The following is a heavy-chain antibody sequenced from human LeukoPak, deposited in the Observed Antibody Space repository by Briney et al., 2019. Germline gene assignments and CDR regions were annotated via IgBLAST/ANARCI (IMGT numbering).Heavy chain of an antibody. CDR2: FDPEDGET. V-gene: IGHV1-24*01. CDR3: ATVRRELTRFDY. CDR1: GYTLTELS. Sequence: ASVKVSCKVSGYTLTELSMHWVRQAPGKGLEWMGGFDPEDGETIYAQKFQGRVTMTEDTSTDTAYMELSSLRSEDTAVYYCATVRRELTRFDYWGQGTLVTVSS. D-gene: IGHD1-26*01. J-gene: IGHJ4*02.